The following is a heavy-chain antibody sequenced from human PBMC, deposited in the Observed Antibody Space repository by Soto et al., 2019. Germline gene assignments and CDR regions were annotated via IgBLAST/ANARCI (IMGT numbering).Heavy chain of an antibody. D-gene: IGHD5-12*01. CDR3: ARDHRRYSGYDYVDY. CDR1: GYTFPNYA. J-gene: IGHJ4*02. V-gene: IGHV1-3*01. CDR2: ITAGNQNT. Sequence: ASVKVSCKASGYTFPNYAIHWVRQAPGQRLEWMGWITAGNQNTAYSQKFRGRLTITGDKSASTAYMELSSLRSEDTAVYYCARDHRRYSGYDYVDYWGQGTLVTVSS.